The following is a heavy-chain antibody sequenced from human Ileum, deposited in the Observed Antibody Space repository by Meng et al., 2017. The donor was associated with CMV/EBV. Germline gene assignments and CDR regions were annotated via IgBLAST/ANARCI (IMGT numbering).Heavy chain of an antibody. CDR3: AREESVGIAVTGTFDY. CDR1: SDSISSNF. V-gene: IGHV4-4*07. D-gene: IGHD6-19*01. Sequence: QVPLQESGSELVKPSETLSLTCTVSSDSISSNFWSWIRQPAGKGLEWIGRIYSSGSTFYNPSLKSRVTMSVDTSKNQFSLSLASVTAADTAIYFCAREESVGIAVTGTFDYWGQGILVTVSS. J-gene: IGHJ4*02. CDR2: IYSSGST.